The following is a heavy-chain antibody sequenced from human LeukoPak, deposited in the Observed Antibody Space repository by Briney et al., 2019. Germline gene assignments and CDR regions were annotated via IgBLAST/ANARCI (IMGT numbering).Heavy chain of an antibody. CDR2: MNPKNGGT. Sequence: ASVKVSCKASGYTITANYIHWLRQAPGQGLEWMGWMNPKNGGTNYAPKFQGRVTMTGDTSINTAYLNVSGLTSVDSALYYCTRALAFWGQGTLVTVSS. CDR3: TRALAF. CDR1: GYTITANY. J-gene: IGHJ4*02. V-gene: IGHV1-2*02.